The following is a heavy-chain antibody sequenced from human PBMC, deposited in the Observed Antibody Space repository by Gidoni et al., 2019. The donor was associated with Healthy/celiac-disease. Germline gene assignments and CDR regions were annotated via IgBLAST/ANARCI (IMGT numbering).Heavy chain of an antibody. CDR3: ARSMVRGVILPFDY. CDR1: GFTFSSYD. CDR2: IGTAGDT. V-gene: IGHV3-13*01. Sequence: EVQLVESGGGLVQPGGSLRLSCAASGFTFSSYDMPWVRQATGKGLEWVSAIGTAGDTYYPGSVKGRFTISRENAKNSLYLQMNSLRAGDTAVYYCARSMVRGVILPFDYWGQGTLVTVSS. J-gene: IGHJ4*02. D-gene: IGHD3-10*01.